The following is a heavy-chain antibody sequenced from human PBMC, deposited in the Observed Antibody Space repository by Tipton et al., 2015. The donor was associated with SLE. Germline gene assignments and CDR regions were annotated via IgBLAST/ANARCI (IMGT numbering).Heavy chain of an antibody. CDR3: ARDRLHHYDNSGALDY. J-gene: IGHJ4*02. CDR2: IVPMFGTI. V-gene: IGHV1-69*01. D-gene: IGHD3-22*01. Sequence: QSGPEVKKPGSSVKVSCKASGGTFSSYAISWVRQAPGQGLEWMGGIVPMFGTIHYAQKFQGRVTITADESTSTVYMELSSLRSDETAGYYWARDRLHHYDNSGALDYWGQGTRVTVSS. CDR1: GGTFSSYA.